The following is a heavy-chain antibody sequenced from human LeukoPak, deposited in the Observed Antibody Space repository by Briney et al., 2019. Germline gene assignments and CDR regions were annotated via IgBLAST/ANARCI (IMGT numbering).Heavy chain of an antibody. CDR2: INPDSGIT. D-gene: IGHD3-10*01. CDR3: ARVNKMRSGILMGFDP. CDR1: GYSFTGYY. Sequence: GASLKVSCKASGYSFTGYYIHWVRQAPGQGLEWMGWINPDSGITNYAQKFQDRVTMTRDTSISTASMELSRLRSDDTAVYYCARVNKMRSGILMGFDPWGQGTLVTVSS. V-gene: IGHV1-2*02. J-gene: IGHJ5*02.